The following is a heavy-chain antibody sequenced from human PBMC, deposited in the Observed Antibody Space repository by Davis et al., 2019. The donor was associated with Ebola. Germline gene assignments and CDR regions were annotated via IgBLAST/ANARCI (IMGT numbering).Heavy chain of an antibody. Sequence: PGGSLRLSCAVSGVTFRNYVMSWVRQAPAKGLEWVSSMSGRGGITDYADSGKGRFTISRDNAKNSVFLQMNSLRVEDTAVYFCARQSAYYFGSSGHDPFDIWGHGTMVTVSS. CDR2: MSGRGGIT. CDR1: GVTFRNYV. V-gene: IGHV3-11*01. J-gene: IGHJ3*02. CDR3: ARQSAYYFGSSGHDPFDI. D-gene: IGHD3-22*01.